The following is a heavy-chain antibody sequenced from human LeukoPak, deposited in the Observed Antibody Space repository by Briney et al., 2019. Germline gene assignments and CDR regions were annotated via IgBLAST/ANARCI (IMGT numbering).Heavy chain of an antibody. J-gene: IGHJ3*02. Sequence: GGSLRLSCAASGFTFSSYSMNWVRQAPGKGLEWVSSISSSSSYIYYADSVKGRFTISRDNAKNSLYLQMNSLRAEDTAVYYCARDAASGNSGFDAFDIWGQGTMVTVSS. CDR2: ISSSSSYI. D-gene: IGHD4-23*01. CDR3: ARDAASGNSGFDAFDI. V-gene: IGHV3-21*01. CDR1: GFTFSSYS.